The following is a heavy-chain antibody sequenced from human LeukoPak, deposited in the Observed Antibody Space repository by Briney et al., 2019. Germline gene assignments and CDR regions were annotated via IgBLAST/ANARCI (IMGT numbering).Heavy chain of an antibody. CDR2: MNPNSGNT. CDR1: GFTFTSSA. V-gene: IGHV1-8*02. D-gene: IGHD2-2*01. Sequence: GASVKVSCKASGFTFTSSAMQWVRQARGQRLEWMGWMNPNSGNTGYAQKFQGRVTMTRNTSISTAYMELSSLRSEDTAVYYCARVRTYCSSTSCHFDYWGQGTLVTVSS. CDR3: ARVRTYCSSTSCHFDY. J-gene: IGHJ4*02.